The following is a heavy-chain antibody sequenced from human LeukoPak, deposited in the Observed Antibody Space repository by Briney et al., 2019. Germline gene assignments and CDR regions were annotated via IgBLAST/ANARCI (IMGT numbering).Heavy chain of an antibody. D-gene: IGHD3-22*01. J-gene: IGHJ4*02. V-gene: IGHV3-48*02. CDR2: ISTSSGTI. CDR1: GFTFRNYG. CDR3: ARKSYYYDSSGYFFDY. Sequence: GGSLRLSCAASGFTFRNYGMQWVRQAPGKGLEWVSYISTSSGTIFYADSVKGRFTISRDNAKNSLYLQMNSLRDEDTAVYSCARKSYYYDSSGYFFDYWGQGTLVTVSS.